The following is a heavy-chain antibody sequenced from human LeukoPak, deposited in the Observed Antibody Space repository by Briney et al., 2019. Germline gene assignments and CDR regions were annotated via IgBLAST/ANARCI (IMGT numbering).Heavy chain of an antibody. D-gene: IGHD6-13*01. V-gene: IGHV4-59*01. CDR1: GGSISSYY. J-gene: IGHJ1*01. Sequence: PSETLSLTCTVSGGSISSYYWSWIRQPPGKGLEWIGYIYYSGSTNYNPSLKSRVTISVDTSKNQFSLKLSSVTAADTAVYYCARAPAGYEYFQHWGQGTLVTVSS. CDR3: ARAPAGYEYFQH. CDR2: IYYSGST.